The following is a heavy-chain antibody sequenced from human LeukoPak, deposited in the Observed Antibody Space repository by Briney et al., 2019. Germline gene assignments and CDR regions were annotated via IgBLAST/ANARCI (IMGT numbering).Heavy chain of an antibody. CDR2: ISGSGGST. J-gene: IGHJ4*02. V-gene: IGHV3-23*01. CDR1: GFTFSSYA. D-gene: IGHD3-10*01. CDR3: AKGYYGSGSYLVDY. Sequence: GGSLRLSCAGSGFTFSSYAMSWVRQAPGKGLEWVSAISGSGGSTYYADSVKGRFTISRDNSKNTLYLQMNSLRAEDTAVYYCAKGYYGSGSYLVDYWGQGTLVTVSS.